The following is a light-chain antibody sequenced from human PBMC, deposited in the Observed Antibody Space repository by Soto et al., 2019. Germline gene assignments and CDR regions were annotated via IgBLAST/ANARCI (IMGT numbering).Light chain of an antibody. Sequence: DVVMTQTPLSLSVAPGQPASISCKSSQSLLHITGETFLFWYLQKPGQSPQLLIYEVSTRVSGVPDIFSGSGSGTDFTLEISRVETDDVGIYSCMQSTQLPPTFGQGTRLGIE. J-gene: IGKJ5*01. CDR3: MQSTQLPPT. CDR1: QSLLHITGETF. CDR2: EVS. V-gene: IGKV2D-29*02.